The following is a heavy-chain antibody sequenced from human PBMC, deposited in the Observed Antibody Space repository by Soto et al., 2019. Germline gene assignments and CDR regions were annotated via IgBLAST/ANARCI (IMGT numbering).Heavy chain of an antibody. J-gene: IGHJ5*02. CDR3: ARGAKAPGGWFGELTGWFDP. V-gene: IGHV4-30-4*01. CDR2: IYYSGST. CDR1: GASIRSGRYY. Sequence: PSETLSLTCSVSGASIRSGRYYWSWIRQSPGRGLEWIGYIYYSGSTYYNPSLKSRVTISVDTSKNQFSLKLSSVTAADTAVYYCARGAKAPGGWFGELTGWFDPWGQGTLVTVSS. D-gene: IGHD3-10*01.